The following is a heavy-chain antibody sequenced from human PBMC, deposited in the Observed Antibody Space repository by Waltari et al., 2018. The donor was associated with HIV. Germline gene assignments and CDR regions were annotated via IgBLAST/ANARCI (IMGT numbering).Heavy chain of an antibody. CDR1: GGSISSYY. V-gene: IGHV4-59*01. J-gene: IGHJ3*02. CDR2: IYYSGST. Sequence: QVQLQASGPGLVKPSETLSLTCTVSGGSISSYYWTWFRPPPGKGLEWIGYIYYSGSTNYNPSLKSRVTISVDTSKNQFSLKLSSVTAADTAVYYCARGDGDSKGVAFDIWGQGTMVTVSS. CDR3: ARGDGDSKGVAFDI. D-gene: IGHD4-17*01.